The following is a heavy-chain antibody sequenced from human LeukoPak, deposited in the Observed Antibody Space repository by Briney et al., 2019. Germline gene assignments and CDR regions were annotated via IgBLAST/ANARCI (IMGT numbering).Heavy chain of an antibody. Sequence: GESLKISCKASGYRFSNYWIGWVRQMPGKGLEWMGIIYPGDSDTRYSPSFQGQVTISADKSISTAYLQWTSLKASDTAMYYCARLLEGGYGPGKFWGQGTLVTVSS. J-gene: IGHJ4*02. V-gene: IGHV5-51*01. CDR1: GYRFSNYW. CDR3: ARLLEGGYGPGKF. CDR2: IYPGDSDT. D-gene: IGHD3-10*01.